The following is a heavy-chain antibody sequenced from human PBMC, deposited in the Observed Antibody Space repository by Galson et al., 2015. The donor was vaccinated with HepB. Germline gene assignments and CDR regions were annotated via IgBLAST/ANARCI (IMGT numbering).Heavy chain of an antibody. D-gene: IGHD5-12*01. CDR3: ARIVATMRAFDI. CDR2: IYHSGST. Sequence: SETLSLTCAVSGYSISSGYYWGWIRQPPGKGLEWIGSIYHSGSTYYNPSLKSRVTISVDTSKNQFSLKLSSVTAADTAVYYCARIVATMRAFDIWGQGTMVTVSS. V-gene: IGHV4-38-2*01. CDR1: GYSISSGYY. J-gene: IGHJ3*02.